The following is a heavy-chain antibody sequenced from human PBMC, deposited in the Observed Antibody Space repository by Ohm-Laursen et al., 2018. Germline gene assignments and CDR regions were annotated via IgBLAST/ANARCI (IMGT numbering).Heavy chain of an antibody. D-gene: IGHD3-3*01. CDR2: MSIGGNTI. CDR1: GFTFTSFW. V-gene: IGHV3-48*03. Sequence: SLRLSCAASGFTFTSFWMSWVRQAPGKGLEWVSYMSIGGNTIYYADSVKGRFTMSRDNAKRSLYLHLDSLRAEDTAVYYCARSPPKITTFGVVIIFDFWGQGTLVTVSS. CDR3: ARSPPKITTFGVVIIFDF. J-gene: IGHJ4*02.